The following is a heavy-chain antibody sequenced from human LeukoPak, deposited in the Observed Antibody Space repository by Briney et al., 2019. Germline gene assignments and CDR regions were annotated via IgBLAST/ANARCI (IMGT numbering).Heavy chain of an antibody. Sequence: GGSLRLSCAASGFTFSSYSMNWVRQAPGKGLEWVSSISSSNSYIYYADSLKGRFTISRDNAKDSLYLQMNSLRAEDTAVYYCARDTLGEGEDANYAVHYFDYWGQGTPVTVSS. CDR2: ISSSNSYI. J-gene: IGHJ4*02. CDR3: ARDTLGEGEDANYAVHYFDY. D-gene: IGHD5-24*01. V-gene: IGHV3-21*01. CDR1: GFTFSSYS.